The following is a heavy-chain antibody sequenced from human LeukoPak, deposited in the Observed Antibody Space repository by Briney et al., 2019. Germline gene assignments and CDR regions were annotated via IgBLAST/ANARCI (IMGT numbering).Heavy chain of an antibody. V-gene: IGHV4-38-2*01. Sequence: SETLSLTCAVSGYSISSGYYWGWIRQPPGKGLEWIGRIYHSGSTYYNPSLKSRVTISADTSKNQFFLKLSSVTAADTAVYYCAKTRTGPYYFDYWGQGTLVTVSS. CDR2: IYHSGST. CDR1: GYSISSGYY. J-gene: IGHJ4*02. CDR3: AKTRTGPYYFDY.